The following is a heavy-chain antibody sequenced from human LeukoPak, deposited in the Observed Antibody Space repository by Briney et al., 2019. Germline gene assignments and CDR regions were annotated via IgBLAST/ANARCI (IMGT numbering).Heavy chain of an antibody. CDR2: IYYSGST. CDR1: GGSISSSSYY. CDR3: ARTYYYDSSGYYPDAFDI. V-gene: IGHV4-39*01. J-gene: IGHJ3*02. Sequence: SETLSLTCTVSGGSISSSSYYWGWIRQPPGKGVEWIGSIYYSGSTYYNPSLKSRVTISVDTSKNQFSLKLSSVTAADTAVYYCARTYYYDSSGYYPDAFDIWGQGTMVTVSS. D-gene: IGHD3-22*01.